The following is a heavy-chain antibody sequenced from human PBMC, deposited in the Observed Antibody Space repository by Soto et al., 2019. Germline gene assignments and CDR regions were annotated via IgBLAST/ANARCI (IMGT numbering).Heavy chain of an antibody. D-gene: IGHD6-6*01. CDR1: SGSISSGGYS. CDR3: ASGSHVPHY. Sequence: QLQLQESGSGLVKPSQTLSLTCAVSSGSISSGGYSWSWIRQSPGKGLEWIGYISHSGSTYYNPSLHNWVTISVVKAKNQFSPELSSVTAADTAVYYCASGSHVPHYWGQGTLVTVSS. V-gene: IGHV4-30-2*06. CDR2: ISHSGST. J-gene: IGHJ4*02.